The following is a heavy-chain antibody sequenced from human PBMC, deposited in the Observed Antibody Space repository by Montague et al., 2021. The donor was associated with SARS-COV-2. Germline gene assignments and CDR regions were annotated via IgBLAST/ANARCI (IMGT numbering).Heavy chain of an antibody. J-gene: IGHJ5*01. CDR2: INHSGTT. D-gene: IGHD2-8*01. Sequence: SETRSLTCTVYYGSFSGYYWSWIRQAPGKGLEWIGEINHSGTTNYDPSXXSRVTMSVDTSKNQFSLNLTYVSAADTAVYYCARGGSFCFDDVCYLPRSGFDSWGQGTLVTVSS. V-gene: IGHV4-34*01. CDR3: ARGGSFCFDDVCYLPRSGFDS. CDR1: YGSFSGYY.